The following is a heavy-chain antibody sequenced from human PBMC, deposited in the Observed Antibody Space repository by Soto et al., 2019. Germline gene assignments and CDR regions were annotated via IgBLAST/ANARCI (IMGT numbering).Heavy chain of an antibody. J-gene: IGHJ6*02. V-gene: IGHV1-69*17. CDR3: AKASSWYHYHNMDV. Sequence: KVSCKVSGGTFSNYAIDWVRLAPGQGLEWMGGIVPIFGITYYTQKFQGRATIIADNSKNTLYLQMNSLRVEDTGVYYCAKASSWYHYHNMDVWGRGTAVTVSS. CDR1: GGTFSNYA. CDR2: IVPIFGIT. D-gene: IGHD2-15*01.